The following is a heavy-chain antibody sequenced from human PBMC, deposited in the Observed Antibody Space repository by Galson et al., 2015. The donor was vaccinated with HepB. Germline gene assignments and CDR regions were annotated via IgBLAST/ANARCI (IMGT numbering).Heavy chain of an antibody. CDR2: ISYDGSNK. CDR1: GFTFSSYA. CDR3: ARDGSSSDYYTDFDY. V-gene: IGHV3-30-3*01. J-gene: IGHJ4*02. D-gene: IGHD3-3*01. Sequence: SLRLSCAASGFTFSSYAMHWVRQAPGKGLEWVAVISYDGSNKYYADSVKGRFTISRDNSKNTLYLQMDSLRAEDTAVYYCARDGSSSDYYTDFDYWGQGTLVTVSS.